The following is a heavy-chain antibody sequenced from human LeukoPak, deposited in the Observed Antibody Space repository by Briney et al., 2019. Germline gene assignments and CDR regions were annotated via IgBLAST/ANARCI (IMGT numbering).Heavy chain of an antibody. V-gene: IGHV3-30*04. J-gene: IGHJ4*02. D-gene: IGHD3-3*01. Sequence: PGGSLRLSCVASGLAFSSYSMHWVRQAPGKGLEWVGVISYDGSGEYYTDSVKGRFTISRDNSKNTVYLQMNSLRADDTAVYYCARDFTPEWFDIHWGQGTLVTVS. CDR1: GLAFSSYS. CDR2: ISYDGSGE. CDR3: ARDFTPEWFDIH.